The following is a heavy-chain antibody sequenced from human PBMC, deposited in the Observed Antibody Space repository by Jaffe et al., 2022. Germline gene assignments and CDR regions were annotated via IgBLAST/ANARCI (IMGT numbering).Heavy chain of an antibody. CDR2: INPDSGDT. J-gene: IGHJ3*02. D-gene: IGHD3-22*01. Sequence: QVQLVQSGAEVKKPGASVNVSCKASGYRFTANNLHWVRQAPGQGLEWMGWINPDSGDTDYAQKFRGRVTMARDTSTTTVYMELSRVTSDDTAIYFCARGYDSSGYRPQDAFDIWGQGTMVTVSS. CDR3: ARGYDSSGYRPQDAFDI. CDR1: GYRFTANN. V-gene: IGHV1-2*02.